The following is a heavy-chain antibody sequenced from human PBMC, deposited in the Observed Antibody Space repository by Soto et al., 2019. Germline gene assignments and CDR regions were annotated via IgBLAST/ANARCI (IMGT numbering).Heavy chain of an antibody. V-gene: IGHV3-48*02. CDR2: ISSSSTTI. J-gene: IGHJ3*02. Sequence: EVQLVESGGGLVQPGGSLRLSCAASGFSFSIYTMNWVRQAPGKGLQWVSYISSSSTTIYYADSVKGRFTISRDNAKSSVYLQMNSLRYEDTAVYFCARDVIGIFGGDYGLIGAFDNWGQGTMVTVSS. CDR3: ARDVIGIFGGDYGLIGAFDN. CDR1: GFSFSIYT. D-gene: IGHD4-17*01.